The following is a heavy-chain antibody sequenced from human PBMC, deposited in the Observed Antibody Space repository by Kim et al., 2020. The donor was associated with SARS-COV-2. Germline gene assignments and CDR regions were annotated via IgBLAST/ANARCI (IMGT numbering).Heavy chain of an antibody. CDR3: ARADYYGSGSFYFDY. D-gene: IGHD3-10*01. V-gene: IGHV3-11*06. J-gene: IGHJ4*02. Sequence: DAVKGRFTISRDNAKNSLFLQMNGLRAEDATVYYCARADYYGSGSFYFDYWGQGTLVTVSS.